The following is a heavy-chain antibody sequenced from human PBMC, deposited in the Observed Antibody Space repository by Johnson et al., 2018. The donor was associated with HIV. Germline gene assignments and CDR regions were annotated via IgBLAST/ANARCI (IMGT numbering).Heavy chain of an antibody. CDR2: IHSGGTT. D-gene: IGHD3-22*01. J-gene: IGHJ3*01. V-gene: IGHV3-53*01. Sequence: EQLVESGGGLVQPGGSLRLSCAASDFTVSGNYMSWVRQAAGKGLEWVSLIHSGGTTFYADSVRGRFTISRDSSKNTLYLQMNSLRAEDTALYYCARDTYYYDTSGYLTRPRAFDVWGRGTMVTVSS. CDR1: DFTVSGNY. CDR3: ARDTYYYDTSGYLTRPRAFDV.